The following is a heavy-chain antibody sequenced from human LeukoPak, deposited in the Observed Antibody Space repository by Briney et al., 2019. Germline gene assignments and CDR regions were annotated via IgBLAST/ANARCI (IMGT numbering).Heavy chain of an antibody. Sequence: GGSLSLLCAVCRYLYSSYAVQWVREAPGKAREWVAVISCDGSNKLYGDSVKGRFTISRDNSKNTLYLQMYSLRAEDTAVYYGARYLRRVYGGQNYCCGMDVWGQGTTVTVSS. CDR1: RYLYSSYA. CDR2: ISCDGSNK. D-gene: IGHD2-8*01. J-gene: IGHJ6*02. V-gene: IGHV3-30-3*01. CDR3: ARYLRRVYGGQNYCCGMDV.